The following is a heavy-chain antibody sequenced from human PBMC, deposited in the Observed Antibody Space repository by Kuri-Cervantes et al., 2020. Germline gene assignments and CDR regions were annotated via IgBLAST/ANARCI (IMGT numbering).Heavy chain of an antibody. Sequence: SVKVSCKASGGTFSSYAISWVRQAPGQGLEWMGGIIPIFGTANYAQKFQGRVTITADESTSTAYMELSSLRSEDTAVYYCARKQSTYYDFWQYYYYYGMDVWGQGTTVTVSS. V-gene: IGHV1-69*13. CDR2: IIPIFGTA. J-gene: IGHJ6*02. CDR3: ARKQSTYYDFWQYYYYYGMDV. D-gene: IGHD3-3*01. CDR1: GGTFSSYA.